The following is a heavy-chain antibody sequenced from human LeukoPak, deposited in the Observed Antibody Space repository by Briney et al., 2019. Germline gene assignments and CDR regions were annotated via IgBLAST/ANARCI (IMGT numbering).Heavy chain of an antibody. Sequence: PGGSLRLSCAASGFTFSSYAMSWVRQAPGKGLEWVSAISGSGGSTYYADSVKGRFTISRDNSKNTLYLQMNSLRAEDTAVYYCAKDRALLTWNSGSYFDYWGQGTLVTVSS. CDR1: GFTFSSYA. V-gene: IGHV3-23*01. J-gene: IGHJ4*02. CDR2: ISGSGGST. CDR3: AKDRALLTWNSGSYFDY. D-gene: IGHD1-7*01.